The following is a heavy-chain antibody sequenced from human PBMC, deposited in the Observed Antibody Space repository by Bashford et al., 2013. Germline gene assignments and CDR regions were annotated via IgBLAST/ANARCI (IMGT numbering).Heavy chain of an antibody. D-gene: IGHD3-16*02. CDR2: MNPNSGNT. Sequence: ASVKVSCKASGYTFTSYDINWVRQATGQGLEWMGWMNPNSGNTGYAQKFQGRVTMTRNTSISTAYMELSSLRSEDTAVYYCARGGILGELSNPAFWFDPWGQGTLVTVSS. J-gene: IGHJ5*02. V-gene: IGHV1-8*01. CDR3: ARGGILGELSNPAFWFDP. CDR1: GYTFTSYD.